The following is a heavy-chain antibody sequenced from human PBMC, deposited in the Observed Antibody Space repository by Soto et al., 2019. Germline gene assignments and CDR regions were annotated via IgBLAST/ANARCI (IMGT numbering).Heavy chain of an antibody. CDR2: IYNTGRT. Sequence: QLQLQESGPGLVKPSETLSLTCTVSGGSISSIRFSWGWVRQPPGKGLEWIGAIYNTGRTSYNPSLESRVTVSVDMSKNQFSLKMTSVTAADTAIYHCVRYDTWGQGSLVTFSS. CDR1: GGSISSIRFS. V-gene: IGHV4-39*01. CDR3: VRYDT. J-gene: IGHJ5*02.